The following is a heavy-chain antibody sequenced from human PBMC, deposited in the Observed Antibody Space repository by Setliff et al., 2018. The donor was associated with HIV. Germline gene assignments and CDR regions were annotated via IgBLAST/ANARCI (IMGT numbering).Heavy chain of an antibody. CDR2: IRYDGNNK. CDR1: GFTFSSHG. J-gene: IGHJ4*02. V-gene: IGHV3-30*02. CDR3: AKDHESSGWFRGYIDY. Sequence: GGSLRLSCATSGFTFSSHGIHWVRQAPGKGLEWVAFIRYDGNNKYYADSVKVRFTISRDNSKNTLDLQMNSLRAEDTAVYYCAKDHESSGWFRGYIDYWGPGTLVTVSS. D-gene: IGHD6-19*01.